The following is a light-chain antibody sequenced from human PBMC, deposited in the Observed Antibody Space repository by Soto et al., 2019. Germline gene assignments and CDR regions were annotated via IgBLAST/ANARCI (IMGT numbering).Light chain of an antibody. CDR3: QQSYTLPLT. J-gene: IGKJ4*01. V-gene: IGKV1-39*01. CDR2: VAS. Sequence: DIQMTPSPSSLSATVGNRVTSTFRASQSISSYLSWYQQKPGKVPKILIFVASSLQRGVPSRFSGSGSGTDFTLTISSLQPEDFATYYCQQSYTLPLTFGAGTKVEI. CDR1: QSISSY.